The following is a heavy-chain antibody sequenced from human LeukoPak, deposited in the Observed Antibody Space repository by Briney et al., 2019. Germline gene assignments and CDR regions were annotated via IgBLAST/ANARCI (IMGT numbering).Heavy chain of an antibody. J-gene: IGHJ4*02. D-gene: IGHD3-22*01. CDR3: ATYDSSGYLDY. V-gene: IGHV1-24*01. CDR2: FDPADDKT. Sequence: SGXXLTEXSXHWVXXAXGKGVXWMGGFDPADDKTIFAQKFQGRVTLTEDTSTDTAYMELSSLRSEDTAVYYCATYDSSGYLDYWGQGTLVTVSS. CDR1: GXXLTEXS.